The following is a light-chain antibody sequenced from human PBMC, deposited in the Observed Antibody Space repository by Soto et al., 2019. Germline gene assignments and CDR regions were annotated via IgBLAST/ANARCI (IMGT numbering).Light chain of an antibody. CDR1: SGDVGGHNF. CDR2: EVS. Sequence: QSALTQPPSASGSPGQSVTISCTGTSGDVGGHNFVSWYQFHPGKAPKLIIYEVSKRPSGVPNRFSGSKSDNTASLTVSGHQAEDEADYFCSSYAGTNKVFGGGNKLTVL. CDR3: SSYAGTNKV. V-gene: IGLV2-8*01. J-gene: IGLJ3*02.